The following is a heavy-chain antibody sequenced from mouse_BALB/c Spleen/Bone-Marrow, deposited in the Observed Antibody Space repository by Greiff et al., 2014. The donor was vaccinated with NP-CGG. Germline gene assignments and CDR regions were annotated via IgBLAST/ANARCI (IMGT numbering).Heavy chain of an antibody. Sequence: EVQLQQSGPELVKPGASVKMFCEASGYTFTDYYMKWVKQSHGKSLEWIGDINPNNGDTFYNQKFKGKATLTVDKSSSTAYVQLDSLTSEDSALYYCARSDYGYYYYAMDYWGQGTSVTVSS. CDR3: ARSDYGYYYYAMDY. CDR1: GYTFTDYY. D-gene: IGHD2-1*01. V-gene: IGHV1-26*01. CDR2: INPNNGDT. J-gene: IGHJ4*01.